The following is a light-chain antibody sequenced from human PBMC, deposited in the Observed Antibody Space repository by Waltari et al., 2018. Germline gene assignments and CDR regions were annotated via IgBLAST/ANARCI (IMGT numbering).Light chain of an antibody. CDR1: QSISNY. Sequence: EIVLTQSPATLSLSPGERATLPCRASQSISNYLGWYQQKLGQAPRLLVYDASKRAAGSPARFSGSGFATDFTLTISSLEPEDFAVYYCQQRSEWPLTFGGGTKVEMK. CDR3: QQRSEWPLT. J-gene: IGKJ4*01. V-gene: IGKV3-11*01. CDR2: DAS.